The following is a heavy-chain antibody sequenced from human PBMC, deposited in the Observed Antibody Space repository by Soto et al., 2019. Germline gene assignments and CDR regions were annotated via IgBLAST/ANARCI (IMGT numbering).Heavy chain of an antibody. J-gene: IGHJ4*02. CDR3: AHRVLRTVFGLVTTNAIYFDF. CDR2: IYWDDDK. D-gene: IGHD3-3*01. CDR1: GFSLTTSGVG. V-gene: IGHV2-5*02. Sequence: QITLKESGPTVVKPTETLTLTCTFSGFSLTTSGVGVVWVRQSPGKAPEWLALIYWDDDKRYSTSLNSRLIITKDTSKNQVVLTMANVDPADTATYYCAHRVLRTVFGLVTTNAIYFDFWGPGTPVVVSS.